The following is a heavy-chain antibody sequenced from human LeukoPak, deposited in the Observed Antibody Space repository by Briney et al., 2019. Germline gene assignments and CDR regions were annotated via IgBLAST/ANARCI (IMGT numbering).Heavy chain of an antibody. Sequence: QPGGSLRLSCAASGVTFSNFGMHWVRQAPGKGLQWVAFIRYDGSIKYYADSVKGRFTISRDNSKNTLYLQMNSLRAEDTAVYYCAKDTVKVSTIRRVPHYMDVWGKGTTVTISS. CDR3: AKDTVKVSTIRRVPHYMDV. J-gene: IGHJ6*03. CDR1: GVTFSNFG. V-gene: IGHV3-30*02. D-gene: IGHD5/OR15-5a*01. CDR2: IRYDGSIK.